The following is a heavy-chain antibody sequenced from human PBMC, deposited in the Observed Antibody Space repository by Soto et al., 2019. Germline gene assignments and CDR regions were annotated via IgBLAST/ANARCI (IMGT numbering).Heavy chain of an antibody. CDR3: ARGYCSSTSCYSLDY. V-gene: IGHV1-24*01. J-gene: IGHJ4*02. CDR1: GYTLTELS. CDR2: FDPEDGET. Sequence: ASVKVTCKVSGYTLTELSMHRVRQAPGRGLEWMGGFDPEDGETIYAQKFKGRVTMTEDTSTDTAYMELSSLRSEDTAVYYCARGYCSSTSCYSLDYWGQGTLVTVSS. D-gene: IGHD2-2*01.